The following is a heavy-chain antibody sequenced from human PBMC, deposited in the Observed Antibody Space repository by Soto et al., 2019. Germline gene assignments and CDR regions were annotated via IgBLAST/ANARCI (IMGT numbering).Heavy chain of an antibody. D-gene: IGHD5-12*01. CDR1: GFTFSSYG. CDR2: ILYDGSSK. CDR3: ARLKLVARRNRFDP. Sequence: QVQLVESGGGVVQPGTSLRLSCVTSGFTFSSYGMHWVRQAPGKGLEWVSVILYDGSSKYYADSVKGRFTISRDNSKNTLYLQMNSLRYEDTAVYYCARLKLVARRNRFDPWGQGTLVTVSS. V-gene: IGHV3-33*01. J-gene: IGHJ5*02.